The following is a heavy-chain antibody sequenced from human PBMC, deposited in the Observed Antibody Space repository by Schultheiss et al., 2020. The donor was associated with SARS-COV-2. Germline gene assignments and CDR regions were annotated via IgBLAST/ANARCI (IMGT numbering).Heavy chain of an antibody. J-gene: IGHJ6*02. V-gene: IGHV3-64*04. D-gene: IGHD5-24*01. CDR3: ARDRDGLLYYYYYGMDV. CDR2: ISSNGGST. CDR1: GFTFSSYA. Sequence: GGSLRLSCSASGFTFSSYAMHWVRQAPGKGLEYVSAISSNGGSTYYADSVKGRFTISRDNSKNTLYLQMNSLRAEDTAVYYCARDRDGLLYYYYYGMDVWGQGTTVTVSS.